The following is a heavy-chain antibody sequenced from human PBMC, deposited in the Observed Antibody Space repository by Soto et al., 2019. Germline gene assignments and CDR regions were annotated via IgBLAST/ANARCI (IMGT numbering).Heavy chain of an antibody. V-gene: IGHV3-48*01. CDR3: ARMVRGVPVGY. CDR2: ISSSSSTI. CDR1: GFTFSSDS. Sequence: EVQLVESGGGLVQPGGSLRLSCAASGFTFSSDSMNWVRQAPGKGLEWVSYISSSSSTIYYADSVKGRFTISRDNAKNSLYLQMNSLRAEYTAVYYCARMVRGVPVGYWGQGTLVTVSS. J-gene: IGHJ4*02. D-gene: IGHD3-10*01.